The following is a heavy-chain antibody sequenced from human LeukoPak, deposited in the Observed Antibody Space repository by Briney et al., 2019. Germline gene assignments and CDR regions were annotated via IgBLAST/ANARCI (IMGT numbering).Heavy chain of an antibody. V-gene: IGHV4-39*07. Sequence: PSETLSLTCTVSGDSISRSSDYWGWIRQPPGKGPEWIGSVYYIGSTFYNPSLKSRLTISIDTSKNQFSLKLRSVTAADTAVYYCARAPEYGLYYFDYWGQGTLVTVSS. CDR2: VYYIGST. J-gene: IGHJ4*02. CDR3: ARAPEYGLYYFDY. D-gene: IGHD1-14*01. CDR1: GDSISRSSDY.